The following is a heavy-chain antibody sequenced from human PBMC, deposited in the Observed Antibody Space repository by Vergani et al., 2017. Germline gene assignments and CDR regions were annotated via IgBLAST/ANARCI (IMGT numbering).Heavy chain of an antibody. CDR2: INHSGST. D-gene: IGHD2-2*03. CDR3: ARMDIVVVPAAMRYYYYMDV. CDR1: GGSFSGYY. Sequence: QVQLQQWGAGLLKPSETLSLTCAVYGGSFSGYYWSWIRQPPGKGLEWIGEINHSGSTNYNPSLKSRVTISVDTSKNQFSLQLNSVTPEDTAVYYCARMDIVVVPAAMRYYYYMDVWGKGTTVTVSS. J-gene: IGHJ6*03. V-gene: IGHV4-34*01.